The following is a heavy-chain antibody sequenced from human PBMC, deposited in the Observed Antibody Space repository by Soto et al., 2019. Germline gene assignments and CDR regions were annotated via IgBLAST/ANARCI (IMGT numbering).Heavy chain of an antibody. CDR1: GFTFLLYL. CDR3: ASHSSSSGKDYFQH. CDR2: ISSSSSYI. D-gene: IGHD6-6*01. Sequence: GFSLRLSCAASGFTFLLYLLPLVRQAPGKGLEWVSSISSSSSYIYYADSLKGRFPISIDNAQHSLYLQMNSLRAEDTAVYYCASHSSSSGKDYFQHWGQGTLVTVSS. V-gene: IGHV3-21*01. J-gene: IGHJ1*01.